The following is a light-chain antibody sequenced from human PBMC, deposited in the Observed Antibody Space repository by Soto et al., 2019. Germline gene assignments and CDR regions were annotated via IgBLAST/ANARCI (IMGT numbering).Light chain of an antibody. CDR3: QQYYSPPLT. CDR1: QRVLYSSNNKNY. V-gene: IGKV4-1*01. J-gene: IGKJ4*01. Sequence: DIVMTQSPDSLAVSLGERATINCKSSQRVLYSSNNKNYLAWYQQKPGQPPKLLIYWASTRESGVPDRFSGSGSGTDFTLAIRRLQAEDVAVYYCQQYYSPPLTFGGGTKVEIK. CDR2: WAS.